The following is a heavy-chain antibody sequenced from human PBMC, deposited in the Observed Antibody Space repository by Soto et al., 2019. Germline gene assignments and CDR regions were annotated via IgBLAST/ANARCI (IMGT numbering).Heavy chain of an antibody. Sequence: ETLSLTCSVSGGSVSSHYWSWVRQPAGKGLEWIGRIYISGNTKYNPSFKSRVTMSADTSKNQVSLRLSSVTAADTAVYYCARELKPYNSGWYFTLSWSQGTQVTVSS. CDR2: IYISGNT. CDR1: GGSVSSHY. V-gene: IGHV4-4*07. D-gene: IGHD6-19*01. CDR3: ARELKPYNSGWYFTLS. J-gene: IGHJ5*02.